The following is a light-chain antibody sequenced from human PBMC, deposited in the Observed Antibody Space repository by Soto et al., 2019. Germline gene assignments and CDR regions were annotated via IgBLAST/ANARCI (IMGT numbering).Light chain of an antibody. CDR1: QGISSY. Sequence: IQGIQSPPFLAASEGNRVTSTCRASQGISSYLAWYQQKPGKAPKLLIYAASTLQSGVPSRFSGSESGTEFTLTISSLQPEDFATYYCQQLNTYPLTFGGGTKVDI. CDR3: QQLNTYPLT. V-gene: IGKV1-9*01. CDR2: AAS. J-gene: IGKJ4*01.